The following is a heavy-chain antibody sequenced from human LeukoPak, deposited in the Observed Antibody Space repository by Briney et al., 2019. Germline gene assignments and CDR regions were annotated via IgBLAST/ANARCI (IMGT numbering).Heavy chain of an antibody. CDR1: GFTFSSYG. V-gene: IGHV3-33*06. CDR3: AKEPHLVKYYFDY. D-gene: IGHD3-22*01. CDR2: IWYDGSNK. J-gene: IGHJ4*02. Sequence: PGGSLRLSCAASGFTFSSYGMHWVRQAPGKGLEWVAVIWYDGSNKYYADSVKGRFTISRDNSKNTLYLQMNSLRAEDTAVYYCAKEPHLVKYYFDYWGQGTLVTVSS.